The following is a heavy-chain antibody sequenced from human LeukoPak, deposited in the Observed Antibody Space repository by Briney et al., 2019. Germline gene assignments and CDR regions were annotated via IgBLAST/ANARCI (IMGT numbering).Heavy chain of an antibody. CDR2: IYYSGCT. J-gene: IGHJ4*02. V-gene: IGHV4-39*01. D-gene: IGHD1-14*01. CDR1: GGSISSTSYY. CDR3: ARHPPYLSNLDY. Sequence: PSETLSLTCTVSGGSISSTSYYWGWIRQPPGKGLEWIGSIYYSGCTYYNPSLESRVTISVDTSKNQFSLKLSSVTAADTAVYYCARHPPYLSNLDYWGQGTLVTVSS.